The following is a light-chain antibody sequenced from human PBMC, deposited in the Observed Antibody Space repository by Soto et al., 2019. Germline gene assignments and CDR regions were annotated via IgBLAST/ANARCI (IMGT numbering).Light chain of an antibody. J-gene: IGKJ5*01. CDR1: QSVADF. CDR3: QQRSNGVT. V-gene: IGKV3-11*01. Sequence: EIVLTQSPATLSLSPGDRAPLSCRASQSVADFLAWYQQKPGQAPRLLIYDASNTATGIPARFSGSGSGTDFTLTISRLEPEDFAVYYCQQRSNGVTFGQGTR. CDR2: DAS.